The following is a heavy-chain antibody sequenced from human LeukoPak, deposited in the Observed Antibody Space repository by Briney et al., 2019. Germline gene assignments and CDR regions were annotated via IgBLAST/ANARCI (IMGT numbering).Heavy chain of an antibody. CDR3: ARSSRYDIWTGYPY. CDR1: GYTFTGYY. Sequence: ASVKVSCKASGYTFTGYYMHWVRQAPGQGLEWMGWINANSGGTNYAQKFQGRVTMTRDTSISTAYMELSRLRPDDTAVYYCARSSRYDIWTGYPYWGQGTLVTVSS. V-gene: IGHV1-2*02. CDR2: INANSGGT. J-gene: IGHJ4*02. D-gene: IGHD3-9*01.